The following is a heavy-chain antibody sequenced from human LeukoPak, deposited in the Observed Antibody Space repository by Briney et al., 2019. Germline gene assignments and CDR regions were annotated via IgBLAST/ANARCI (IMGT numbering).Heavy chain of an antibody. CDR1: GYRFTSYW. D-gene: IGHD3-10*01. J-gene: IGHJ3*02. CDR3: ARRLYYGVDVFGI. CDR2: INSGDSNT. Sequence: GESLKISCKGSGYRFTSYWIGWLRQMPGKGLEWMGSINSGDSNTRYSPTFQGQVTVSADKSISTAYLQWGSLKASDTAIYFCARRLYYGVDVFGIWGQGTMVTVSS. V-gene: IGHV5-51*01.